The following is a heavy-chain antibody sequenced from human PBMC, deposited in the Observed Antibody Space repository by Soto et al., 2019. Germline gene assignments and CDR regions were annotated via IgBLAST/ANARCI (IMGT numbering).Heavy chain of an antibody. Sequence: PSETRSLEWTGGDAAIGREYWRWIRQPPGKGLEWIGYIYYSGSTNYNPSLKSRVTISVDTSKNQFSLKLSSVTVADTAVYYCARQQWLVLNAFDIWGQGTLVT. CDR3: ARQQWLVLNAFDI. D-gene: IGHD6-19*01. J-gene: IGHJ3*02. CDR1: DAAIGREY. V-gene: IGHV4-59*01. CDR2: IYYSGST.